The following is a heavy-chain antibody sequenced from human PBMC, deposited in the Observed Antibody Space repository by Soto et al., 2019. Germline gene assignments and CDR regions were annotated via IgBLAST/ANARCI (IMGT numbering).Heavy chain of an antibody. CDR2: ISSSSYI. CDR3: ARAAGGASDAFDI. Sequence: EVQLVESGGGLVKPGGSLRLSCAASGFTFSSYSMNWVRQAPGKGLEWVSSISSSSYIYYADSVKGRFTISRDNAKNSLYLQMNSLRAEDTAVYYCARAAGGASDAFDIWGQGTMVTVSS. CDR1: GFTFSSYS. D-gene: IGHD6-13*01. V-gene: IGHV3-21*01. J-gene: IGHJ3*02.